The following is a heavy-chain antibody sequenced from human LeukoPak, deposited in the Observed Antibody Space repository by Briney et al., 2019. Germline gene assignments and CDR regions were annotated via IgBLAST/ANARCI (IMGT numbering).Heavy chain of an antibody. J-gene: IGHJ4*02. CDR2: ISSSSSTI. Sequence: GGSLRLSCAPSGFTFSSYSMNWVRQAPGKGLEWVSYISSSSSTIYCADSVKGRFTISRDNAKNSLYLQMNSLRAEDTAVYYCARDRYYYGSGSSHDYWGQGTLVTVSS. CDR1: GFTFSSYS. V-gene: IGHV3-48*01. CDR3: ARDRYYYGSGSSHDY. D-gene: IGHD3-10*01.